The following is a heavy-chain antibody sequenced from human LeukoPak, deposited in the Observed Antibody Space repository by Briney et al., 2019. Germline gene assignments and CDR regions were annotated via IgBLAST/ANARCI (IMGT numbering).Heavy chain of an antibody. CDR1: GGSISSGSYY. CDR3: ARGIAAPTVFPYGMDV. CDR2: IYTSGST. J-gene: IGHJ6*02. D-gene: IGHD6-6*01. V-gene: IGHV4-61*02. Sequence: PSETLSLTCTVSGGSISSGSYYWRWIRQPAGKGLEWIGRIYTSGSTNYNPSLKSRVTISVDTSKNQFSLKLSSVTAADTAVYYCARGIAAPTVFPYGMDVWGQGTTVTVSS.